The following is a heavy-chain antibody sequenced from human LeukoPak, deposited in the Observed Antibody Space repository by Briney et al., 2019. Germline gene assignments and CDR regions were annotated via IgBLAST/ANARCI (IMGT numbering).Heavy chain of an antibody. CDR2: MSYSGST. J-gene: IGHJ3*02. V-gene: IGHV4-59*12. CDR3: ARGHAFDI. Sequence: PSETLSLTCTVSGDSISSYYWSWIRQPPGKGLEWIGYMSYSGSTNYNPSLKSRVTISVDTSKNQFSLKLSSVTAADTAVYYCARGHAFDIWGQGTMVTVSS. CDR1: GDSISSYY.